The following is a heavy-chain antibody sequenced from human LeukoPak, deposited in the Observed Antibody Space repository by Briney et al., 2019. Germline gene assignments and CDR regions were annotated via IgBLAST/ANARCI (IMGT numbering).Heavy chain of an antibody. Sequence: ASVKVSCKTSGYTFNSYGISWVRQAPGQGLAWMGWINPYNGNTNYAQNLQGRVTMTRDTSISTAYMELSRLRSEDTAVYYCARGDYYGSGTRLSSWFDPWGQGTLVTVSS. CDR2: INPYNGNT. CDR1: GYTFNSYG. V-gene: IGHV1-18*01. D-gene: IGHD3-10*01. J-gene: IGHJ5*02. CDR3: ARGDYYGSGTRLSSWFDP.